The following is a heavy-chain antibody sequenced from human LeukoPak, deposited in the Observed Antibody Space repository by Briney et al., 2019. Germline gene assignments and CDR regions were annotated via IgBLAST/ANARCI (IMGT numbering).Heavy chain of an antibody. CDR1: GGSISNYY. CDR3: ATWGIAVAGTFDY. J-gene: IGHJ4*02. Sequence: PSETLSLTCTVSGGSISNYYWSWVRQPPGKGLEWIGYIYYSGSTNYNPSFKSRVAISVDTSKNQFSLKLSAVTAADTAVYYCATWGIAVAGTFDYWGQGTLVTVST. D-gene: IGHD6-19*01. CDR2: IYYSGST. V-gene: IGHV4-59*08.